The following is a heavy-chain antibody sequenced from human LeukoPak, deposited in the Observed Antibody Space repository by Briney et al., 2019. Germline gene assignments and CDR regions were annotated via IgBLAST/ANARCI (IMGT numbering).Heavy chain of an antibody. V-gene: IGHV3-7*01. CDR3: ARDLGGRSWSLGAFDI. Sequence: GGSLRLSCAASGFTFSHYDMNWVRQAPGKGLEWVAYIKDDGSGIYYVDVVKGRFTISRDNAKNSLYLQMNSLRAEDTAVYYCARDLGGRSWSLGAFDIWGQGTMVTVSS. J-gene: IGHJ3*02. CDR1: GFTFSHYD. D-gene: IGHD6-13*01. CDR2: IKDDGSGI.